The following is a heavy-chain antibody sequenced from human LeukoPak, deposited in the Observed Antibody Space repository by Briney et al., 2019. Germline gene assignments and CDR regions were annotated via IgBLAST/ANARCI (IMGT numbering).Heavy chain of an antibody. CDR2: ISTSGSYL. J-gene: IGHJ5*02. CDR3: ARDQPGTYTLSST. V-gene: IGHV3-21*01. D-gene: IGHD6-19*01. CDR1: GFTFSSYT. Sequence: GGSLRLSCAASGFTFSSYTINWVRQAPGKGLEWVSSISTSGSYLYYADSVKGRFTISRDNAKSSLYLQMNSLRFEDTAVYYCARDQPGTYTLSSTWGQGTLVTVSP.